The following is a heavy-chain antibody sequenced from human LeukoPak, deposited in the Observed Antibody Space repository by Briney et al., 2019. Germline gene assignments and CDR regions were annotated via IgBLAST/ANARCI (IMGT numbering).Heavy chain of an antibody. D-gene: IGHD3-10*01. J-gene: IGHJ5*02. CDR1: GFTFVNFW. Sequence: GGSLRLSCAASGFTFVNFWMSWVRQAPGKGLEWVSVIYSGGSTYYADSVKGRFTISRDNSKNTLYLQMNSLRAEDTAVYYCARDWGGNWFDPWGQGTLVTVSS. CDR2: IYSGGST. CDR3: ARDWGGNWFDP. V-gene: IGHV3-53*01.